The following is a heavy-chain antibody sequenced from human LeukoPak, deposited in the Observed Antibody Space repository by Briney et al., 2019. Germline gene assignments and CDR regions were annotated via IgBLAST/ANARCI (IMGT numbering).Heavy chain of an antibody. V-gene: IGHV3-66*01. J-gene: IGHJ6*02. CDR1: GFTVSSNY. Sequence: GGSLRLSCAASGFTVSSNYMSWVRQAPGEGLEWVSVIYSGGSTYYADSVKGRFTISRDNSKNTLYLQMNSLRAEDTAVYYCARDRAYGSGSYYGMDVWGQGTTVTVSS. D-gene: IGHD3-10*01. CDR2: IYSGGST. CDR3: ARDRAYGSGSYYGMDV.